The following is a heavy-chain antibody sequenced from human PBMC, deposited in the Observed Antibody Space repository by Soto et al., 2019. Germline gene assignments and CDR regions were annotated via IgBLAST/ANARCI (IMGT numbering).Heavy chain of an antibody. V-gene: IGHV5-51*01. Sequence: EVQLVQSGAEVKKPGESLKISCKGSGYSFTSYWIGWVRQMPGKGLEWMGIIYPGDSDTRYSPSFQGQVTISADKSISTAYLQWSSLKASDTAMYYCARQSISYGDYVGDAFDIWGQGTMVTVSS. CDR3: ARQSISYGDYVGDAFDI. CDR1: GYSFTSYW. J-gene: IGHJ3*02. CDR2: IYPGDSDT. D-gene: IGHD4-17*01.